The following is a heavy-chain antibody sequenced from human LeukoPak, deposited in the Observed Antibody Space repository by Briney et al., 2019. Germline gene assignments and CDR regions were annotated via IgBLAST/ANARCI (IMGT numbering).Heavy chain of an antibody. Sequence: KPSETLSLTCTVSGGSISSYYWSWIRQPPGKGLEWFGYIYYSGSTNYNPSLKSRVTISVDTSKNQFSLKLSSVTAADTAVYYCARHDSSAWYGGVDHWGQGTLVTVSS. J-gene: IGHJ4*02. CDR1: GGSISSYY. CDR3: ARHDSSAWYGGVDH. CDR2: IYYSGST. V-gene: IGHV4-59*08. D-gene: IGHD6-19*01.